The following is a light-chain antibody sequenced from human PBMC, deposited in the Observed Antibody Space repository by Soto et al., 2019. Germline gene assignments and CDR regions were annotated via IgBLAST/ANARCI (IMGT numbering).Light chain of an antibody. CDR1: QSVSSNY. CDR3: QQYGSLPRT. CDR2: GAS. V-gene: IGKV3-20*01. Sequence: EIVLTQSPGTLSLSPGERATLSCRASQSVSSNYLAWYQQKPGQAPTLLIYGASSRVTGIPDRFSDSRSGTAFALTISRLEPEDFAVYYCQQYGSLPRTFGGGTKVEIK. J-gene: IGKJ4*01.